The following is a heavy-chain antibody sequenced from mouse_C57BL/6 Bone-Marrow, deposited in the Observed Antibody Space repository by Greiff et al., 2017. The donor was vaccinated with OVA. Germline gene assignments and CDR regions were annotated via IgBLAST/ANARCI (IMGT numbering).Heavy chain of an antibody. V-gene: IGHV2-2*01. CDR3: ATYYYGSRWYFDV. J-gene: IGHJ1*03. D-gene: IGHD1-1*01. Sequence: VKLMESGPGLVQPSQSLSITCTVSGFSLTSYGVHWVRQSPGKGLEWLGVIWSGGSTDYNAAFISRLSISKDNSKSQVFFKMNSLQADDTAIYYCATYYYGSRWYFDVWGTGTTVTVSS. CDR1: GFSLTSYG. CDR2: IWSGGST.